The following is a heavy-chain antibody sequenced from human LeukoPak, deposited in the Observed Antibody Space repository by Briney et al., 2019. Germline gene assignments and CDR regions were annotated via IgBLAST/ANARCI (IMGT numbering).Heavy chain of an antibody. CDR1: GFTFSSLW. V-gene: IGHV3-7*01. CDR2: IDQDGSVR. J-gene: IGHJ4*02. Sequence: PGESLTLSCVASGFTFSSLWMSWVRQPPGKGLEFVADIDQDGSVRNYLDSVKGRFIIARDNDKNSPSLQMYSLRAEGTAVYCCARDPGSSNFDYWGLGNAVTVSS. CDR3: ARDPGSSNFDY. D-gene: IGHD5-24*01.